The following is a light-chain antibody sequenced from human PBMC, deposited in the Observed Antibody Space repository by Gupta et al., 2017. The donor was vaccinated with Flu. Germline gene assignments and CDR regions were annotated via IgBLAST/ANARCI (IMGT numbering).Light chain of an antibody. Sequence: QSGLTQPPSVSGAPRHRLTISCTGSSSNLGAGFDVHWYQQLPGTDPNSLLFGNNHRPSGVIDRGLCSSACNYASPVTIAVPADEEADDYCSYSGSRLSGAVFGGGTKLRVL. CDR1: SSNLGAGFD. CDR3: SYSGSRLSGAV. CDR2: GNN. J-gene: IGLJ3*02. V-gene: IGLV1-40*01.